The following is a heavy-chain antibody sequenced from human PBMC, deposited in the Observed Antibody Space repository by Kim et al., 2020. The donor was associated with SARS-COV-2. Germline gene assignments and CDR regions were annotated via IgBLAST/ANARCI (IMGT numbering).Heavy chain of an antibody. Sequence: GGSLRLSCAASGFTFSSYSMNWVRQAPGKGLEWVSYISSSSSTIYYADSVKGRCTISRDNAKNSLYLQMNSLRDEDTAVYYCPRVPGPTTRYYYYGMDVWGQGTTVAVSS. CDR1: GFTFSSYS. V-gene: IGHV3-48*02. CDR2: ISSSSSTI. CDR3: PRVPGPTTRYYYYGMDV. D-gene: IGHD1-26*01. J-gene: IGHJ6*02.